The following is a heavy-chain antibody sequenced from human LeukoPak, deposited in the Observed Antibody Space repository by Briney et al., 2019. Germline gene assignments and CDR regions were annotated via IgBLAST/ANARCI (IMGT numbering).Heavy chain of an antibody. D-gene: IGHD4-17*01. CDR2: IDWDDDK. V-gene: IGHV2-70*11. CDR1: GFSLSARGMC. Sequence: SGPTLVNPTQTLTLTCTFSGFSLSARGMCVSWIRQPPGKALEWLARIDWDDDKYYSTSLKTRLTISKDTSKNQVVLTMTNMDPVDTGTYYCARTKLTTVTHYDYWGQGTLVTVSS. CDR3: ARTKLTTVTHYDY. J-gene: IGHJ4*02.